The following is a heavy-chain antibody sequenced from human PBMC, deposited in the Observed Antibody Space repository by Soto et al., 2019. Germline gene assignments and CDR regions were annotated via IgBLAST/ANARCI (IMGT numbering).Heavy chain of an antibody. J-gene: IGHJ5*02. Sequence: QVQLVQSGAEVKKPGASVKVSCKASGYTFTSHDINWMRQATGQGLDWMGWMNPNSGHTNYAQKVQGRVTMTRDTTISTAYMELTNLRSEDTAIYYCASDMSTTWGQGTLVTVSS. D-gene: IGHD2-2*01. CDR1: GYTFTSHD. V-gene: IGHV1-8*01. CDR3: ASDMSTT. CDR2: MNPNSGHT.